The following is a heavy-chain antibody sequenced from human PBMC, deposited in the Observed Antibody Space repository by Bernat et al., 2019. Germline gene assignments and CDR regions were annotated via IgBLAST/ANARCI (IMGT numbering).Heavy chain of an antibody. CDR3: ARWNWGGRSSGFDY. CDR2: IRQDGGEI. CDR1: GFTFSSYW. D-gene: IGHD3-22*01. V-gene: IGHV3-7*03. Sequence: EVLLVESGGGMVQPGVSLRLSCAASGFTFSSYWMGWVRQASGKGLEWVANIRQDGGEIYYEDSLKGRFAISRDNAKNSLYLQMNSLRGDDTAVYFCARWNWGGRSSGFDYWGQGTLVAVSP. J-gene: IGHJ4*02.